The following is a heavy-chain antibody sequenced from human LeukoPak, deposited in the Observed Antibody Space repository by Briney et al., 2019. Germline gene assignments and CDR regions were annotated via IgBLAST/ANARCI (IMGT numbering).Heavy chain of an antibody. CDR1: GYTFTSYD. J-gene: IGHJ4*02. Sequence: GASVKVSCKASGYTFTSYDINWVRQATGQGLEWMGWMNPNSGNTGYAQKFQGRVTMTRNTSISTAYMELSSLRSEDTAVYYCASILGGDYGDYTHFDYWGQGTLVTVSS. CDR3: ASILGGDYGDYTHFDY. V-gene: IGHV1-8*01. CDR2: MNPNSGNT. D-gene: IGHD4-17*01.